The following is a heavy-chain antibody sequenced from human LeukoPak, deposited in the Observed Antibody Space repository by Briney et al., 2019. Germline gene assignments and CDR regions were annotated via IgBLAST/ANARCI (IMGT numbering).Heavy chain of an antibody. J-gene: IGHJ4*02. CDR1: GFTFSDYY. V-gene: IGHV3-11*06. CDR2: ISSSSSYI. D-gene: IGHD3-10*01. Sequence: GGSLRLSCAASGFTFSDYYMSWIRQAPGKGLEWVSSISSSSSYIYYADSVKGRFTISRDNAKNSLYLQMNSLRAEDTAVYYCARDLYYYGSGRHPSFDYWGQGTLVTVSS. CDR3: ARDLYYYGSGRHPSFDY.